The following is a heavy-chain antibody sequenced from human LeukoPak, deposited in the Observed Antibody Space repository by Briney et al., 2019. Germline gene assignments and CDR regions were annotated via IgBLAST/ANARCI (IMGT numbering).Heavy chain of an antibody. J-gene: IGHJ4*02. CDR1: GYTFTGYY. D-gene: IGHD3-3*01. V-gene: IGHV1-2*02. CDR3: ARAGGSASYYDFWSGTPTDY. Sequence: ASVKVSCKASGYTFTGYYMHWVRQAPGQGLEWMGWINPNSGGTNYAQKFQGRVTMTRDTSISTAYMELSRLRSDDTAVYYCARAGGSASYYDFWSGTPTDYWGQGPWSPSPQ. CDR2: INPNSGGT.